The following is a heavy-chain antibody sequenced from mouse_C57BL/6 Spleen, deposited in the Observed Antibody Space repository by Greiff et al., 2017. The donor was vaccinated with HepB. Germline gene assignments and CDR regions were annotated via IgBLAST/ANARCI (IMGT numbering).Heavy chain of an antibody. Sequence: DVQLVESGGGLVKPGGSLKLSCAASGFTFSSYAMSWVRQTPEKRLEWVATISDGGSYTYYPDNVKGRFTISRDNAKNNLYLQMSHLKSEDTAMYYCARAYSNYVPFDYWGQGTTLTVSS. CDR1: GFTFSSYA. V-gene: IGHV5-4*01. CDR2: ISDGGSYT. D-gene: IGHD2-5*01. CDR3: ARAYSNYVPFDY. J-gene: IGHJ2*01.